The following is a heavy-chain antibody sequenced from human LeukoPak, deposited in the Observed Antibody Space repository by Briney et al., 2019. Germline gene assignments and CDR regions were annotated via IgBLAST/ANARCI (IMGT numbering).Heavy chain of an antibody. CDR1: GGSITTTDW. J-gene: IGHJ5*02. V-gene: IGHV4-4*02. D-gene: IGHD2-2*01. CDR2: VYHSGTT. Sequence: SGTLSLTCAVSGGSITTTDWWSWVRQPPGKGLEWIGDVYHSGTTNYNPSLKSRVTISVDKSKNQFSLKLSSVTAADTAVYYCARVVVPAATKGNWFDPWGQGTLVTVSS. CDR3: ARVVVPAATKGNWFDP.